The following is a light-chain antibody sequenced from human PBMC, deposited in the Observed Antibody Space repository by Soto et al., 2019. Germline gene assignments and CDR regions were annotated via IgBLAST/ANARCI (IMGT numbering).Light chain of an antibody. V-gene: IGKV1-5*03. CDR2: KAS. Sequence: DIQMTQSPSTLSASVGDRVTITCRASQSIRSWLAWYQQKPGKAPKLLIYKASSLETGVPSRFSGSGSGTEFTLIISSLQPDDFASYYCQQYGSSSPWTFSQGTKVEI. CDR3: QQYGSSSPWT. CDR1: QSIRSW. J-gene: IGKJ1*01.